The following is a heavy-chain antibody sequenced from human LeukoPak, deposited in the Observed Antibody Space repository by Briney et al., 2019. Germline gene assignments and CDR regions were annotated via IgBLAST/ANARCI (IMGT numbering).Heavy chain of an antibody. CDR1: GGSISSYY. D-gene: IGHD6-13*01. CDR3: AREAVAAAGSVYYFYYYMDV. V-gene: IGHV4-4*07. Sequence: PSETLSLTCTVSGGSISSYYWSWIRQPAGKGLEWIGRIYTSGSTNYNPSLKSRVTISVDTSKNQFSLKLNSVTAADTAVYYCAREAVAAAGSVYYFYYYMDVWGKGTTVTISS. J-gene: IGHJ6*03. CDR2: IYTSGST.